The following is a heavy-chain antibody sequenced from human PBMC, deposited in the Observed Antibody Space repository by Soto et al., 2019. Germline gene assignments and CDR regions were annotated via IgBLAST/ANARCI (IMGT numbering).Heavy chain of an antibody. CDR1: GGSISDYSSSHY. CDR2: VSTSGHP. CDR3: AVETVGGSPGDC. V-gene: IGHV4-4*07. D-gene: IGHD1-26*01. J-gene: IGHJ1*01. Sequence: SETLSLTCTVAGGSISDYSSSHYWSWIRQPAGKGLEWVGRVSTSGHPTYSPSLKSRVTMSLDTSKNQFSLTVNSVTAADTAMYYCAVETVGGSPGDCWGQGTLVTVSS.